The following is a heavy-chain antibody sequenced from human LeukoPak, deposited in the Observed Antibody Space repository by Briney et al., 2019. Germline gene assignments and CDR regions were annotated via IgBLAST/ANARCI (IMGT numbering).Heavy chain of an antibody. Sequence: GASVKVSCKASGYTFTSYDINWVRQATGQGLEWMGWMNPNSGNTGYAQKFQGRVTMTRNTSTSTAYMELSSLRSEDTAVYYCARQYSSSWGEGDNWFDPWGQGTLVTVSS. CDR3: ARQYSSSWGEGDNWFDP. CDR2: MNPNSGNT. CDR1: GYTFTSYD. J-gene: IGHJ5*02. V-gene: IGHV1-8*01. D-gene: IGHD6-13*01.